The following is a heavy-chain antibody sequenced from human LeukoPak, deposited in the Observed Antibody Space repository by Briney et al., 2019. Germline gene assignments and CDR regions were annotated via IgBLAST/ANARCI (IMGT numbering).Heavy chain of an antibody. V-gene: IGHV1-69*13. J-gene: IGHJ4*02. D-gene: IGHD3-10*01. Sequence: ASVKVPCKASGGTFSSYAISWVRQAPGQGLEWMGGIIPIFGTANYAQKFQGRVTITADESTSTAYMELSSLRSEDTAVYYCARDPQWYGVHFDYWGQGTLVTVSS. CDR1: GGTFSSYA. CDR3: ARDPQWYGVHFDY. CDR2: IIPIFGTA.